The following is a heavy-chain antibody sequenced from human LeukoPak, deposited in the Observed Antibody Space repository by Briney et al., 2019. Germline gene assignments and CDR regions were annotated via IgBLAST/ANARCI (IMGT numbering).Heavy chain of an antibody. V-gene: IGHV3-74*01. CDR2: IYRDGSST. CDR3: ARVKTYYYDSSGYCDY. Sequence: GGSLRLSCAASGFGFSRYWMHWVRQAPGTGLKWVSRIYRDGSSTSYADSVKGRFTISRDNAKNTLYLQMNSLRAEDTAVYYCARVKTYYYDSSGYCDYWGQGTLVTVSS. J-gene: IGHJ4*02. D-gene: IGHD3-22*01. CDR1: GFGFSRYW.